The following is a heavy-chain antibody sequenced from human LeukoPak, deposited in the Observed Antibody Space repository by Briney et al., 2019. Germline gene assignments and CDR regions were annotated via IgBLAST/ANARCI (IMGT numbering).Heavy chain of an antibody. CDR3: AKDLGIAARPRGY. D-gene: IGHD6-6*01. V-gene: IGHV3-23*01. CDR2: ISGSAGST. Sequence: GGSLRLSCAASGFTFSSYAMTWVRQAPGKGLEWVSGISGSAGSTYYADSVKGRFTISRDNSKNTLHLQVNSLRAEDTAVYYCAKDLGIAARPRGYWGQGTLVTVSS. J-gene: IGHJ4*02. CDR1: GFTFSSYA.